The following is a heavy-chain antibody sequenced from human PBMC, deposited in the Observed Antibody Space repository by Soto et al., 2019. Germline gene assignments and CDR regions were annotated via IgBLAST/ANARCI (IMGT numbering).Heavy chain of an antibody. Sequence: PGESLKISCKGSGYTFTNYWIGWVRQMPGKGLEWMGIIYPGDSDTRYSPSFQGQVTISADRSINTAYLQWSSLKASDTAMYYCARHQDAYYGMYVWGKGTKFTVSS. J-gene: IGHJ6*04. D-gene: IGHD2-15*01. CDR2: IYPGDSDT. CDR3: ARHQDAYYGMYV. V-gene: IGHV5-51*01. CDR1: GYTFTNYW.